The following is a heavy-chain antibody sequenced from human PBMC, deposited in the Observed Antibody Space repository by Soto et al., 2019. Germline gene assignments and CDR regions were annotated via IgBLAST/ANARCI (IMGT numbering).Heavy chain of an antibody. CDR2: ISSDGGYI. CDR1: GFSFIDYT. V-gene: IGHV3-21*02. CDR3: AGDVGGYERFGL. Sequence: EVQLVESGGGLVKPGGSLRLSCAVSGFSFIDYTMAWVRQTPGNGLEWVSSISSDGGYITYADSFKGRFTISRDEAKASVFLQLDSLRLEVTALYYCAGDVGGYERFGLWGQGNRVSVSS. D-gene: IGHD5-12*01. J-gene: IGHJ1*01.